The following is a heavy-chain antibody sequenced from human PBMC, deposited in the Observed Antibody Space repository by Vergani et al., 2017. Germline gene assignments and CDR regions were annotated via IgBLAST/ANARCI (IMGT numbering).Heavy chain of an antibody. CDR1: RGTFSSYA. CDR2: IIPIFGTA. V-gene: IGHV1-69*06. D-gene: IGHD3-22*01. Sequence: QVQLVQSGAEVKKPGSSVKVSCKASRGTFSSYAISWVRQAPGQGLEWMGGIIPIFGTANYAQKFQGRVTITADKSTSTAYMELSSLRSEDTAVYYCARGSQYYYDSSGYYPYGMDVWGQGTTVTVSS. J-gene: IGHJ6*02. CDR3: ARGSQYYYDSSGYYPYGMDV.